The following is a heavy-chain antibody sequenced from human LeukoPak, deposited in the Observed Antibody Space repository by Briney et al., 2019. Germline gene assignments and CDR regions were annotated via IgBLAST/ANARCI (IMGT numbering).Heavy chain of an antibody. CDR3: ARDYWMGAAGIFHF. Sequence: ASVKVSCKASGYNFMNYGISWVRQAPGQGLEWMGWISGHNANTNYAEKFQGRVIMTTETSTSTAYMELRNLTSDDTAIYYCARDYWMGAAGIFHFWGQGTLVTVSS. V-gene: IGHV1-18*01. J-gene: IGHJ4*02. D-gene: IGHD6-13*01. CDR2: ISGHNANT. CDR1: GYNFMNYG.